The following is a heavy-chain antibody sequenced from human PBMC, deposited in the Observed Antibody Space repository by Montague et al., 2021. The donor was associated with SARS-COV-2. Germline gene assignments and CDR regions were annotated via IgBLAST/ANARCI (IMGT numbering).Heavy chain of an antibody. D-gene: IGHD1-26*01. Sequence: TLSLTCTVSGGSRSSASCYYNWIRQSAGKGLEWIGHIYVTGTTDYNPSFESRVSISIDTSKDQFSLKLRSVTAADTAVYYCARVRGESGGYRGATPPHGVDVWGQGATVIVSS. CDR3: ARVRGESGGYRGATPPHGVDV. J-gene: IGHJ6*02. CDR2: IYVTGTT. V-gene: IGHV4-61*09. CDR1: GGSRSSASCY.